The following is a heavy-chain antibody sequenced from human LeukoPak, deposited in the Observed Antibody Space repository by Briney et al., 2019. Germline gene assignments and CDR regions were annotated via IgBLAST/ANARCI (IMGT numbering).Heavy chain of an antibody. Sequence: GASVKVSCKASGYIFTDYGIHWVRQAPGQGLEWMGWISTYNGNTNYVQNLQGRVAMTTDASTSTAFMELRSLRSDDTAVYYCARVLGRQIAVAGDDYWGQGTLVTVSS. CDR3: ARVLGRQIAVAGDDY. CDR2: ISTYNGNT. D-gene: IGHD6-19*01. V-gene: IGHV1-18*01. J-gene: IGHJ4*02. CDR1: GYIFTDYG.